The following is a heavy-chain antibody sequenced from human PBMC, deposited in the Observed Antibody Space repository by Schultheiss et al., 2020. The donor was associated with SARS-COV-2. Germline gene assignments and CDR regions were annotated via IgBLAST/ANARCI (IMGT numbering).Heavy chain of an antibody. CDR3: ASTHDYSNYPNWFDP. V-gene: IGHV4-61*01. Sequence: SETLSLTCTVSGGSVSSGSYYWSWIRQPPGKGLEWIGYIYYSGSTNYNPSLKSRVTKSVDTSKNQFSLKLSSVTAADTAVYYCASTHDYSNYPNWFDPWGQGTLVTVSS. CDR1: GGSVSSGSYY. CDR2: IYYSGST. D-gene: IGHD4-11*01. J-gene: IGHJ5*02.